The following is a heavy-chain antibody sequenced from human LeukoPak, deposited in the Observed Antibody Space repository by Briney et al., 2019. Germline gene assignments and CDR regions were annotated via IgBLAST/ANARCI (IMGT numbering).Heavy chain of an antibody. V-gene: IGHV4-59*01. CDR1: GGSISGYY. D-gene: IGHD6-19*01. CDR3: ARCSSGYWFDP. J-gene: IGHJ5*02. Sequence: SETLSLTCTVSGGSISGYYWSWIRQPPGKGLEWIGYMYYTGSTSYNPSLQSRVTISVDTSKNQFSLRLRSLTAADTAVYYCARCSSGYWFDPWGQGTLVTVSS. CDR2: MYYTGST.